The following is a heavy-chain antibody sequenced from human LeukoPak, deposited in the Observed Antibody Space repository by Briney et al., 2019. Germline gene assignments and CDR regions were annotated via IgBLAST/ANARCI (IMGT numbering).Heavy chain of an antibody. Sequence: PSVTLSLTCAVYGGSFSGYYWSWIRQPPGKGLEWIGEINHSGSTNYNPSLKSRVTISVDTSKNQFSLKLSSVTAADTAVYYCARGRGIVATIKVYYFDYWGQGTLVTVPS. CDR2: INHSGST. D-gene: IGHD5-12*01. CDR3: ARGRGIVATIKVYYFDY. J-gene: IGHJ4*02. V-gene: IGHV4-34*01. CDR1: GGSFSGYY.